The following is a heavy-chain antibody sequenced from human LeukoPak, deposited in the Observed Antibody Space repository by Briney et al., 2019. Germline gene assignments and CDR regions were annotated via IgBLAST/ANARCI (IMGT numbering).Heavy chain of an antibody. Sequence: PGGSLRLSCAASGFTFSSYSMNWVRQAPGKGLEWVSTISGRDANTYYADSAEGRFTISRDNSKNTLYLQMNSLRAEDTAVYYCATMAPGPWGQGTLVTVSS. CDR2: ISGRDANT. CDR3: ATMAPGP. J-gene: IGHJ5*02. D-gene: IGHD3-10*01. V-gene: IGHV3-23*01. CDR1: GFTFSSYS.